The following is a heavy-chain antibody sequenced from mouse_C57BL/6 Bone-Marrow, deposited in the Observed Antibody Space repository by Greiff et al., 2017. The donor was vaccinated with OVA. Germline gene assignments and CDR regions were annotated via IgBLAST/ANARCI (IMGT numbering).Heavy chain of an antibody. J-gene: IGHJ4*01. V-gene: IGHV5-12*01. CDR3: ASPSWDVGAMDY. CDR2: ISNGGGST. D-gene: IGHD4-1*01. Sequence: EVLLVESGGGLVQPGGSLKLSCAASGFTFSDYYMYWVRQTPEKRLEWVAYISNGGGSTYYPDTVKGRFTISRDNAKNTLYLQMSRLKSEDTAMYDCASPSWDVGAMDYWGQGTSVTVSS. CDR1: GFTFSDYY.